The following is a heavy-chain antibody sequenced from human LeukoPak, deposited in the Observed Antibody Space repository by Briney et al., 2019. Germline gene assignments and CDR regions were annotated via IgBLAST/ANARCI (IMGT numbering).Heavy chain of an antibody. Sequence: SETLSLTCTVSGGSISSSSYYWGWIRQPPGKGLEWIGSIYYSGSTYYNPSLKSRVTISVDTSKNQFSLKLSSVTAADTAVYYCARPEYSSSWIYFDYWGQGTLVTVSS. D-gene: IGHD6-13*01. J-gene: IGHJ4*02. CDR2: IYYSGST. CDR3: ARPEYSSSWIYFDY. V-gene: IGHV4-39*01. CDR1: GGSISSSSYY.